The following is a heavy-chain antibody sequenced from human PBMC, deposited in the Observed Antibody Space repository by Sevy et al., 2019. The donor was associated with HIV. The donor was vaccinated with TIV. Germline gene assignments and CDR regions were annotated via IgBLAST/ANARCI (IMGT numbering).Heavy chain of an antibody. Sequence: GGSLRLSCTASGFTFSTYTLTWVRQAPGKGLEWVSSITPDDTHYADSVRGRFSVSGDNSKNTLYVQMDSLTVDDTAVYYCARDAQTWRGPWYGTSGADRWGQGTLVTVSS. J-gene: IGHJ5*02. CDR2: ITPDDT. CDR1: GFTFSTYT. CDR3: ARDAQTWRGPWYGTSGADR. D-gene: IGHD1-1*01. V-gene: IGHV3-23*01.